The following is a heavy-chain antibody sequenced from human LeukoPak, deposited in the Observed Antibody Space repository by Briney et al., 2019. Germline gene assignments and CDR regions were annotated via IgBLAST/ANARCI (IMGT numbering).Heavy chain of an antibody. CDR1: GGSISSYY. CDR2: ISYSGST. D-gene: IGHD1-1*01. CDR3: AREGTAGTNLNWFDL. J-gene: IGHJ5*02. Sequence: SESLSLTCTVSGGSISSYYWSWIRQPPGKGLEWIGYISYSGSTNFNPSLKSRVTISVDTSKKQFSLKLSSVTAADTAVYYCAREGTAGTNLNWFDLWGQGTLVTLSS. V-gene: IGHV4-59*01.